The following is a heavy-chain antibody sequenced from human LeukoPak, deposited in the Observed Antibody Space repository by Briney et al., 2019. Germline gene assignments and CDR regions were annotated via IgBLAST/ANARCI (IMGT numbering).Heavy chain of an antibody. J-gene: IGHJ6*02. D-gene: IGHD1-14*01. Sequence: GGSLRLSCVASGFTFYSYWMHWVRQAPGKGLVWVSCINGDGSTSNYADSVKGRFTISRDNAKNTLYLQMHSLRAEDTAVYYCARDRITYTYCYYGMDVWGQGTTVTVSS. CDR1: GFTFYSYW. CDR2: INGDGSTS. CDR3: ARDRITYTYCYYGMDV. V-gene: IGHV3-74*01.